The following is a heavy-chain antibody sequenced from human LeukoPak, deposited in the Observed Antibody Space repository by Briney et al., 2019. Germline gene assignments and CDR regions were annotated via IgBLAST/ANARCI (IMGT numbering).Heavy chain of an antibody. CDR2: IKQDGSEK. Sequence: PSETLSLTCTVSGGSISSSSYYWGWVRQAPGKGLEWVANIKQDGSEKYYVDSVKGRFTISRDNAKNSLYLQMNSLRAEDTAVYYCAWDYGDYWGQGTLVTVSS. CDR1: GGSISSSSYY. D-gene: IGHD4-17*01. V-gene: IGHV3-7*01. CDR3: AWDYGDY. J-gene: IGHJ4*02.